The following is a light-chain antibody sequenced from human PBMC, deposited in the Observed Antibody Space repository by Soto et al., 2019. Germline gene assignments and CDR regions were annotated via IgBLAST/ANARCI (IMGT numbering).Light chain of an antibody. CDR2: SNI. J-gene: IGLJ1*01. V-gene: IGLV1-40*01. CDR1: RSNIGAGYD. CDR3: QSYDSSLSGYL. Sequence: QSVLTQPPSVSGAPGQRVTISCTGRRSNIGAGYDVHWYQQLPGTAPKLLIYSNINRPSGVPDRFSGSKSATSASLASTGLQAEDEADYYCQSYDSSLSGYLFGTGTKLTVL.